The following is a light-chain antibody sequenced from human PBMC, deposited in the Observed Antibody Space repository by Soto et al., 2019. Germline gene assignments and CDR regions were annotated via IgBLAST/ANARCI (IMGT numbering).Light chain of an antibody. CDR1: SSKIGSNY. CDR3: AAWDDSFVV. CDR2: RNN. J-gene: IGLJ2*01. Sequence: QLVLTQPPSASGTPGQRVTISCSGSSSKIGSNYVYWYQQLPGTAPKLLIYRNNQRPSGVPDRFSGSKSGTSASLAISGLRSEDEADYYCAAWDDSFVVFGGGTKLTVL. V-gene: IGLV1-47*01.